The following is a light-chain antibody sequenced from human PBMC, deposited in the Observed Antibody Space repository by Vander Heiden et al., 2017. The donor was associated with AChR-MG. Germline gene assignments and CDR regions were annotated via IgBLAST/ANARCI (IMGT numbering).Light chain of an antibody. CDR3: AAWDDSRNGVV. CDR1: TPNIGSKV. CDR2: SDN. V-gene: IGLV1-44*01. J-gene: IGLJ2*01. Sequence: QSVLTHPPSASGTPGQRVTISCSGSTPNIGSKVVTWYQQFPGTAPKLLIYSDNQRPSEVPDRCSGSKSGTSASLAISGLQSEDEADYYCAAWDDSRNGVVFGGGTKLTVL.